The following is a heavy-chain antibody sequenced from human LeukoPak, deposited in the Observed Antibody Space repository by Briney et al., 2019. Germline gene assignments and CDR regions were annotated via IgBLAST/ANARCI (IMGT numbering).Heavy chain of an antibody. J-gene: IGHJ4*02. D-gene: IGHD3-10*01. CDR3: ARGQRGSGFDY. Sequence: PGGSLRLSCAASGFTFSSYAMHWVRQAPGKGLEYVSAISSNGGSTYYANSVKGRFTISRDNSKNTLYLQMGSLRAEDMAVYYSARGQRGSGFDYWGQGTLVTVSS. V-gene: IGHV3-64*01. CDR2: ISSNGGST. CDR1: GFTFSSYA.